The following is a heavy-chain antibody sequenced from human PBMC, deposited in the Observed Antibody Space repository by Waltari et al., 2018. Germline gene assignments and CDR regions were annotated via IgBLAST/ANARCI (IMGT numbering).Heavy chain of an antibody. CDR1: GGSFSGYY. V-gene: IGHV4-34*01. CDR2: INHSGST. CDR3: ARGWALKATVIDY. D-gene: IGHD4-17*01. Sequence: QVQLQQWGAGLLKPSETLSLTCAVYGGSFSGYYWSWIRQPPGKGLEWIGEINHSGSTNNHPSLKSRVTISVDTSKNQFSLKLSSVTAADTAVYYCARGWALKATVIDYWGQGTLVTVSS. J-gene: IGHJ4*02.